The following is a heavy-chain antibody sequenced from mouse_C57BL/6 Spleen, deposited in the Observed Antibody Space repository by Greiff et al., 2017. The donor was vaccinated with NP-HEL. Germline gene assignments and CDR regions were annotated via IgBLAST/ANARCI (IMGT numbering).Heavy chain of an antibody. CDR1: GYSITSGYD. CDR3: ARDRGRGFDY. Sequence: VQLKESGPGMVKPSQSLSLTCTVTGYSITSGYDWHWIRHFPGNKLEWMGYISYSGSTNYNPSLKSRISITHDTSKNHFFLKLNSVTTEDTATYYCARDRGRGFDYWGQGATLTVSS. V-gene: IGHV3-1*01. J-gene: IGHJ2*01. D-gene: IGHD3-1*01. CDR2: ISYSGST.